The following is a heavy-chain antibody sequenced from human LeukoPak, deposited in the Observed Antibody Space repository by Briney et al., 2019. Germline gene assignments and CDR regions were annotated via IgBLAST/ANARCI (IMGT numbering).Heavy chain of an antibody. CDR1: GFTLSSYS. CDR3: ARVDSGSACAS. D-gene: IGHD6-19*01. CDR2: ISRNGRNT. Sequence: GGSLRLSCAASGFTLSSYSMHWVRQAPGKGLEFVSAISRNGRNTYYGNSVKGRFTISRDISKNTLHLQMGSLRPEDMAVYYCARVDSGSACASWGQGILVTVSS. J-gene: IGHJ1*01. V-gene: IGHV3-64*01.